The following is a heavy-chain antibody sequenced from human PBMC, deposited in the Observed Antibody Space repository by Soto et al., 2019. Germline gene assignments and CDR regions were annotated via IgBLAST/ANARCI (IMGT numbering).Heavy chain of an antibody. Sequence: SVKVSCKASGGTFSSYAISWVRQAPGQGLEWMGGIIPIFGTANYAQKFQGRVTITADESTSTAYMELSSLRSEDTAVYYCARGPPDHITIFGVVLGWFDPWGQGTLVTVSS. D-gene: IGHD3-3*01. V-gene: IGHV1-69*13. J-gene: IGHJ5*02. CDR3: ARGPPDHITIFGVVLGWFDP. CDR2: IIPIFGTA. CDR1: GGTFSSYA.